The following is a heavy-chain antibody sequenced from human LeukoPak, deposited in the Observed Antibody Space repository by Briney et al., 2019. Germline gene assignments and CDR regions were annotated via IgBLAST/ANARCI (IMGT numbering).Heavy chain of an antibody. CDR3: ASSSSGRFDP. CDR2: IWYDGSNK. V-gene: IGHV3-33*01. D-gene: IGHD6-19*01. J-gene: IGHJ5*02. Sequence: GRSLRLSCAASGFTFSSYGMHWVRQAPGKGLEWVAVIWYDGSNKYYADSVKGRFTISRDNSKNTLYLQMNSLRAEDTAVYYCASSSSGRFDPWGQGTLVTVSS. CDR1: GFTFSSYG.